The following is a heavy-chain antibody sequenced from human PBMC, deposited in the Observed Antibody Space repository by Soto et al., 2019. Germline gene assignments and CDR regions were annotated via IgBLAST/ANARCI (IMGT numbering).Heavy chain of an antibody. J-gene: IGHJ4*02. V-gene: IGHV4-31*03. Sequence: QVQLQESGPGLVKPSQTLSLTCTVSGGSISSGGYYWSWIRQHPGKGLEWIGYIYYSRSTYYNPSLKSRGTRSVDTSKNQFSLKLSSVTAADTAVYYCAREHVEMATGYFDYWGQGTLVTVSS. CDR2: IYYSRST. D-gene: IGHD5-12*01. CDR1: GGSISSGGYY. CDR3: AREHVEMATGYFDY.